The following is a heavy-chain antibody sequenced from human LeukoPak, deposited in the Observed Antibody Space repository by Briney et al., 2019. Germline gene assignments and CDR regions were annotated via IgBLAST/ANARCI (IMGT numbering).Heavy chain of an antibody. Sequence: TGGSLRLSCAASGFTFSDHYMDWVRQAPGKGLEWVGRTRNKANSYTTEYAASVKGRFTISRDDSKNSLYLQMNSLKTEDTAVYYCAREKYYYMDVWGKGTTVTVSS. CDR1: GFTFSDHY. CDR2: TRNKANSYTT. V-gene: IGHV3-72*01. J-gene: IGHJ6*03. CDR3: AREKYYYMDV.